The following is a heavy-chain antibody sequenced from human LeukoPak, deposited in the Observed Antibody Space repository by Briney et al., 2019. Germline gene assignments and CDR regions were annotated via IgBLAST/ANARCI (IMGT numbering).Heavy chain of an antibody. J-gene: IGHJ4*02. CDR1: GFTFSDYY. Sequence: PGGSLRLSCAASGFTFSDYYMSWIRQAPGKGLEWVSYISSSGSTIYYADSVKGRFTISRDNAKNSLYLQMNSLRAGDTAVYYCARDIEAAGLFLDYWGQGTLVTVSS. V-gene: IGHV3-11*04. D-gene: IGHD6-13*01. CDR2: ISSSGSTI. CDR3: ARDIEAAGLFLDY.